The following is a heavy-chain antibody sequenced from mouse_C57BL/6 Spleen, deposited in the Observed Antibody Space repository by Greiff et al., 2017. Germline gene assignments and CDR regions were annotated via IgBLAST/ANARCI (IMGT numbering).Heavy chain of an antibody. J-gene: IGHJ2*01. CDR2: INPSNGGT. Sequence: QVQLQQPGTELVKPGASVKLSCKASGYTFTSYWLPWVKQRPGPGLAWIGNINPSNGGTNYNEKFKSKATLTVDKSSSTAYMQLSSLTSEDSAVYYCARSLDYYGSYFDYWGQGTTRTVAS. D-gene: IGHD1-1*01. CDR3: ARSLDYYGSYFDY. V-gene: IGHV1-53*01. CDR1: GYTFTSYW.